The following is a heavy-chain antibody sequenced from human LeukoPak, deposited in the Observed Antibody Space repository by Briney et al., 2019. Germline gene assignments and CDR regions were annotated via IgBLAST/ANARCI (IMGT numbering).Heavy chain of an antibody. CDR2: IWYDGSNK. CDR1: GFTFSDYG. Sequence: PGGSLRLSCAASGFTFSDYGMHWVRQAPGKGLEWVAVIWYDGSNKYYADSVKGRFTISRDNSKNTLYLQMNSLRAEDTAVYYCAGSGSYFDYWGQGTLVTVSS. D-gene: IGHD1-26*01. J-gene: IGHJ4*02. CDR3: AGSGSYFDY. V-gene: IGHV3-33*01.